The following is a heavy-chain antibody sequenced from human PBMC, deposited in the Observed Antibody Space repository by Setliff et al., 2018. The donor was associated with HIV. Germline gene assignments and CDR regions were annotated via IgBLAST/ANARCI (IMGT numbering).Heavy chain of an antibody. Sequence: ASVKVSCKASGYRFASYGITWVRHAPRQGLEWMGWISVHNGDTKFAQKFQDRLTMTTDTSTSTAYMELRSLRSDDTAVYYCARVAGGDYFHYWGQGSRVTVSS. V-gene: IGHV1-18*01. CDR3: ARVAGGDYFHY. CDR1: GYRFASYG. CDR2: ISVHNGDT. D-gene: IGHD1-26*01. J-gene: IGHJ4*02.